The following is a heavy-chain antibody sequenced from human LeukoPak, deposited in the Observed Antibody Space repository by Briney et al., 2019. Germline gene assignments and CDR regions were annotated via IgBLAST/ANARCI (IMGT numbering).Heavy chain of an antibody. V-gene: IGHV3-30*18. CDR3: AKEPTSYYYYGTDV. J-gene: IGHJ6*04. Sequence: PGGSLRLSCAASGFTFSSYGMHWVRQAPGKGLEWVAVISYDGSNKYYADSVKGRFTISGDNSKNTLYLQMNSLRAEDTAVYYCAKEPTSYYYYGTDVWGKGTTVTVSS. CDR1: GFTFSSYG. CDR2: ISYDGSNK.